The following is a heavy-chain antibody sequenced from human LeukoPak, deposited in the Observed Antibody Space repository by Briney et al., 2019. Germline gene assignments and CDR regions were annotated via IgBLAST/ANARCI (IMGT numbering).Heavy chain of an antibody. V-gene: IGHV3-66*01. J-gene: IGHJ4*02. CDR3: ARDMEGRDYFDY. D-gene: IGHD3-10*01. Sequence: GGSLRLSCAASGFTVSSNYMSWVRQAPGQGLEWVSVIYSGGSTYYADSVKGRFTISRDNSKNTLYLQMNSLRAEDTAVYYCARDMEGRDYFDYWGQGTLVTVSS. CDR1: GFTVSSNY. CDR2: IYSGGST.